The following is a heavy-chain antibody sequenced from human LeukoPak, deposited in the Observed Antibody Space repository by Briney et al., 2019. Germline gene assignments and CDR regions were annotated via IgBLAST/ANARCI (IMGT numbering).Heavy chain of an antibody. CDR1: GGSISSGGYS. J-gene: IGHJ4*02. CDR2: IYHSGST. CDR3: ARAPSSISERDPYYFDY. Sequence: SQTLSLTCAVSGGSISSGGYSWSWIRQPPGKGLEWIGYIYHSGSTYYNPSLKSRVTISVDRSKNQFSLKLSSVTAADTAVYYCARAPSSISERDPYYFDYWGQGTLVTVSS. V-gene: IGHV4-30-2*01. D-gene: IGHD2-2*01.